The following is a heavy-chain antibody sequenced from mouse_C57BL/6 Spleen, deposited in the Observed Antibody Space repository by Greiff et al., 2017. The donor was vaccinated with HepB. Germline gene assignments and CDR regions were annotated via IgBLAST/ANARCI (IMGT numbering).Heavy chain of an antibody. J-gene: IGHJ1*03. CDR2: IDPSDSYT. CDR1: GCTFTSYW. Sequence: QVQLQQPGAELVKPGASVKLSCKASGCTFTSYWMQWVKQRPGQGLEWIGEIDPSDSYTNYNQKFKGKATLTVDTSSSTAYMQLSSLTSEDSAVYYCASRGYFDVWGTGTTVTVSS. D-gene: IGHD3-3*01. V-gene: IGHV1-50*01. CDR3: ASRGYFDV.